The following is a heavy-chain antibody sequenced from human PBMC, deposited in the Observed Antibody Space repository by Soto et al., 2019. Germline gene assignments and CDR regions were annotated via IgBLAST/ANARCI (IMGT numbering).Heavy chain of an antibody. J-gene: IGHJ6*02. CDR2: IYSSGET. CDR1: SDSISGLY. D-gene: IGHD5-18*01. CDR3: ARDRLMATAGTARHYFGLDV. V-gene: IGHV4-4*07. Sequence: SETLSLTCTVSSDSISGLYWAWVRQPAGKGLEWIGRIYSSGETNYNPSLTGRVIMSLDTSKNQFSLNLSSVTAADTAVYYCARDRLMATAGTARHYFGLDVWGQGTTVTVSS.